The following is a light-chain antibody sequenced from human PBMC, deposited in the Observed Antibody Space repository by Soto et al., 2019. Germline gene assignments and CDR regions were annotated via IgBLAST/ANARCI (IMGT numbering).Light chain of an antibody. CDR3: SSYTSTNTYV. V-gene: IGLV2-14*01. Sequence: QSALTQPASVSGSPGQSITISCTGTSSDVGGYKYVTWYQQNPGKAPKVLIYEVSNRISGVSDRFSGSKSGNTASLTISGLQAEDEAEYFCSSYTSTNTYVFGSGTKLTVL. CDR1: SSDVGGYKY. J-gene: IGLJ1*01. CDR2: EVS.